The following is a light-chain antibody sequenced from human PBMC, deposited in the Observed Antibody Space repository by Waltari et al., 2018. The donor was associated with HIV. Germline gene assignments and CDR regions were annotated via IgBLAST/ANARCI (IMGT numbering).Light chain of an antibody. CDR3: TSYTTTNTLVV. J-gene: IGLJ2*01. CDR1: SSDVGGYNY. Sequence: QSALTQPASVSGSPGQSITISCTGTSSDVGGYNYVSWYQQHPGKAPKPMIYDVSKRPSGVSNRFSGSKSGNTASLTISGLQAEDEADYYCTSYTTTNTLVVFGGGTKLTVL. V-gene: IGLV2-14*01. CDR2: DVS.